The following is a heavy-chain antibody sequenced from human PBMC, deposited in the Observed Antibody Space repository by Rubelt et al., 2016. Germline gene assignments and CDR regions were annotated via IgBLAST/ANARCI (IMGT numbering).Heavy chain of an antibody. V-gene: IGHV4-31*01. CDR1: GYSIRSGYY. CDR2: IYYSGST. Sequence: QVQLQESGPGLAKPSETLSLSCSVSGYSIRSGYYWSWIRQHPGKGLEWIGYIYYSGSTYYNPSLKGLVTISVDTSKNQFSLKLSSVTAADTAVYYCARDLSSGRIEYFDYWGQGTLVTVSS. J-gene: IGHJ4*02. CDR3: ARDLSSGRIEYFDY. D-gene: IGHD6-19*01.